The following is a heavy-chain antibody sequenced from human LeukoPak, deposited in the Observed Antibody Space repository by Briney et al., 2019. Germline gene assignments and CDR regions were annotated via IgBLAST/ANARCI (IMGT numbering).Heavy chain of an antibody. Sequence: PSETLSLTCTVSGGSISSYYWSWIRQPPGKGLEWIGYIYYSGSTNYNPSLKSRVTISVDTSKNQFSLKLSSVTAADTAVYYCARAVAAGCDYVWGSYRYTNWFDPWGQGTLVTVSS. D-gene: IGHD3-16*02. CDR3: ARAVAAGCDYVWGSYRYTNWFDP. V-gene: IGHV4-59*12. J-gene: IGHJ5*02. CDR1: GGSISSYY. CDR2: IYYSGST.